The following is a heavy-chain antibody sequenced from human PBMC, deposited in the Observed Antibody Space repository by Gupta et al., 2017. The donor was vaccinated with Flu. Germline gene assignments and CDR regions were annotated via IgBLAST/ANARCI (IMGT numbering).Heavy chain of an antibody. CDR1: GGSISSYX. V-gene: IGHV4-59*01. CDR3: ARVVAVAGLQWWFDP. CDR2: IYYSGST. J-gene: IGHJ5*02. D-gene: IGHD6-19*01. Sequence: QVQLQESGPGLVKPSETLSLTCTVSGGSISSYXWXXIRPPPGKGREWIGYIYYSGSTNYNPSLKSRVTISVDTSKNQFSLKLSSVTAADTAVYYCARVVAVAGLQWWFDPWGQGTLVTVSS.